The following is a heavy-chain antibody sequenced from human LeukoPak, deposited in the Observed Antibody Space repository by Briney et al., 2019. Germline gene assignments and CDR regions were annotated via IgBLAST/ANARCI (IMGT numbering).Heavy chain of an antibody. D-gene: IGHD1-26*01. Sequence: GGSLRLSCAASGFTFSSYSMNWVRQAPGKGLEWVSSISSSSYIYYADSVKGRFTISRDNAKNSLYLQMNSLRAEDTAVYYCAREDWGELPFDYWGQGTLVTVSS. CDR3: AREDWGELPFDY. V-gene: IGHV3-21*01. CDR1: GFTFSSYS. J-gene: IGHJ4*02. CDR2: ISSSSYI.